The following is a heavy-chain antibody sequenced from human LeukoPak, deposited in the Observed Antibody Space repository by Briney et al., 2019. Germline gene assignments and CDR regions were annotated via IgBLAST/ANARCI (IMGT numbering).Heavy chain of an antibody. CDR1: GYTFTGYY. D-gene: IGHD6-13*01. CDR3: ARHTIAAAGTYYYYYYMDV. CDR2: INPNSGGT. J-gene: IGHJ6*03. V-gene: IGHV1-2*02. Sequence: ASVKVSCKASGYTFTGYYMHWVRQAPGQGLEWMGWINPNSGGTNYAQKFQGRVTMTRDTSISTAYLQWSSLKASDTAMYYCARHTIAAAGTYYYYYYMDVWGKGTTVTVSS.